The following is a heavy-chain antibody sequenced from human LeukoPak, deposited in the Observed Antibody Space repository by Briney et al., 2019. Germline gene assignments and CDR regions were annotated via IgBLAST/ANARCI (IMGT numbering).Heavy chain of an antibody. CDR3: AKARGGSRNDAFDI. CDR1: GFTFTGHS. Sequence: PGRSLRLSCVASGFTFTGHSMHWVRQAPGKGLEWVAVVGNDEKTKFYADSLKGRFTVSRDNSKNTVYLQMNSLRAEDTAVYYCAKARGGSRNDAFDIWGQGTMVTVSS. CDR2: VGNDEKTK. V-gene: IGHV3-30*04. J-gene: IGHJ3*02. D-gene: IGHD2-15*01.